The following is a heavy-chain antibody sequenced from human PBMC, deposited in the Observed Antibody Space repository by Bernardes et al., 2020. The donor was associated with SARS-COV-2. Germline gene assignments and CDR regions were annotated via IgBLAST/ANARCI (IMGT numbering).Heavy chain of an antibody. J-gene: IGHJ4*02. V-gene: IGHV3-21*01. CDR3: ARDVTMVRGVITDY. Sequence: GGSLRLSCAASGFTFSSYSMNWVRQAPGKGLEWVSSISSSSSYIYYADSVKGRFTISRDNAKNSLYLQMNSLRAEDTAVYYCARDVTMVRGVITDYWGQGTLVTVSS. D-gene: IGHD3-10*01. CDR1: GFTFSSYS. CDR2: ISSSSSYI.